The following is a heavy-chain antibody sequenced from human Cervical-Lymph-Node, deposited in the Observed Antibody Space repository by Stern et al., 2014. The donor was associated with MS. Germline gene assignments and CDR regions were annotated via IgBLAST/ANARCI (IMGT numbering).Heavy chain of an antibody. D-gene: IGHD3-22*01. CDR1: GYTFTSYD. CDR2: MNPNSGNT. J-gene: IGHJ4*02. CDR3: ARGLVYYDSGGDR. V-gene: IGHV1-8*01. Sequence: VQLEESGTEVKKPGASVKVSCKASGYTFTSYDINWVRQATGQGLEWMGWMNPNSGNTAYAQKFQGRVTMTRNTATSTAYMELSSLRSEDTAVYYCARGLVYYDSGGDRWGQGTLVTVSS.